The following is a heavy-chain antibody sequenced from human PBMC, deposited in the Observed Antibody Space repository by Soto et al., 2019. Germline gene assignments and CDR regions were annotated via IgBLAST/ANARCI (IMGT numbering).Heavy chain of an antibody. D-gene: IGHD6-25*01. J-gene: IGHJ5*02. CDR3: VRDSRQRNHGWFEH. V-gene: IGHV4-31*03. Sequence: QEQLQESGPGLLKPSPTLSLTSSVSGGSIISGSNYWSWMRQHPRKGLEWIGYISYSGSTYYNPYLTSRVTISLDTSKNQFSLKLSSVPASDTAVYYCVRDSRQRNHGWFEHWGPGTLVTVSS. CDR1: GGSIISGSNY. CDR2: ISYSGST.